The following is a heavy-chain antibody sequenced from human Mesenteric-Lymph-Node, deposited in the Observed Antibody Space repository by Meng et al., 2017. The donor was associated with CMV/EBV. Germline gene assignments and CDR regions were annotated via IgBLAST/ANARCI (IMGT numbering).Heavy chain of an antibody. CDR1: GFTFSTYG. Sequence: GESLKISCAASGFTFSTYGMDWVRQAPGKGLEWVAFIRYDGSNEYYADSVKGRFTISRDNSNNTLYLQMDSLRIDDTARYYCAREVGSSSWHSPYYYFGMDVWGQGTTVTVSS. J-gene: IGHJ6*02. D-gene: IGHD6-13*01. V-gene: IGHV3-30*02. CDR3: AREVGSSSWHSPYYYFGMDV. CDR2: IRYDGSNE.